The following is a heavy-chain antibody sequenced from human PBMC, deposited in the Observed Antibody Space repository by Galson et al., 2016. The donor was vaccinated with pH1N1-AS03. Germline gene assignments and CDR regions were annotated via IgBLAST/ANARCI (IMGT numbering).Heavy chain of an antibody. CDR2: ISGSSSYI. D-gene: IGHD2-15*01. CDR1: GFTFSHYS. V-gene: IGHV3-21*01. Sequence: SGFTFSHYSMNWVRQAPGKGLEWVSSISGSSSYINYADSVKGRFTISRGNAGKSLYLEMNGLGADDTAVYYCARDSEEYCSGGSCGRFDYWGQGILVTVSS. CDR3: ARDSEEYCSGGSCGRFDY. J-gene: IGHJ4*02.